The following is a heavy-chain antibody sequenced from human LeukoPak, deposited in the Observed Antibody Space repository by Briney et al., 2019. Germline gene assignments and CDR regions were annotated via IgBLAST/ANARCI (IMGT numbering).Heavy chain of an antibody. CDR1: GYSISSGYY. D-gene: IGHD6-6*01. CDR2: IYHSGST. CDR3: ARAASYYFDY. J-gene: IGHJ4*02. Sequence: SETLSLTCTVSGYSISSGYYWGWIRQPPGEGLEWIGSIYHSGSTYYNPSLKSRVTISVDTSKNQFSLKLSSVTAADTAVYYCARAASYYFDYWGQGTLVTVSS. V-gene: IGHV4-38-2*02.